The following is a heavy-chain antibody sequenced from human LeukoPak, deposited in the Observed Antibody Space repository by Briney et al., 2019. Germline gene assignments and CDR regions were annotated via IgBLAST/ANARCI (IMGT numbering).Heavy chain of an antibody. CDR2: ISAGGGGT. CDR1: GFTFGNHA. CDR3: VKTFQYSSNWYDY. J-gene: IGHJ5*01. D-gene: IGHD6-6*01. Sequence: PGGSLRLSCAASGFTFGNHAMSWVRQAPGKGLEWVSSISAGGGGTSYADSVKGRITISRDNSKNTVYLQMNSLRVEDTAVYFCVKTFQYSSNWYDYWGQGTLVTVSS. V-gene: IGHV3-23*01.